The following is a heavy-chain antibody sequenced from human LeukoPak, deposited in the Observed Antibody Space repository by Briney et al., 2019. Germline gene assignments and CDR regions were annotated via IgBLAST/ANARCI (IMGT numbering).Heavy chain of an antibody. CDR1: GYTFTRYG. D-gene: IGHD5/OR15-5a*01. Sequence: ASVKVSCKTSGYTFTRYGISWVRQAPGQGLEWLGWISTHNGVTVYAQKFQGRVTVSTDTSTSTAYMELRSLRSDDTAIYFCARPRMGSTLYYFDSWGQGTLVTVSS. J-gene: IGHJ4*02. V-gene: IGHV1-18*01. CDR2: ISTHNGVT. CDR3: ARPRMGSTLYYFDS.